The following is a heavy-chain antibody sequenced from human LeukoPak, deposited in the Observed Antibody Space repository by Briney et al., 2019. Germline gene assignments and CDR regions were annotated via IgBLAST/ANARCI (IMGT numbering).Heavy chain of an antibody. D-gene: IGHD1-26*01. Sequence: GGSLRLSCAASGFSFSNAWMNWVRQAPGKGLEWVGRIRGDTDSGTTDYAAPVKGRFTISRDDSTTTLYLEMNSLKIDDTAVYYCTRLVGAANYNWGQGNLVTVTS. CDR1: GFSFSNAW. V-gene: IGHV3-15*01. J-gene: IGHJ4*02. CDR3: TRLVGAANYN. CDR2: IRGDTDSGTT.